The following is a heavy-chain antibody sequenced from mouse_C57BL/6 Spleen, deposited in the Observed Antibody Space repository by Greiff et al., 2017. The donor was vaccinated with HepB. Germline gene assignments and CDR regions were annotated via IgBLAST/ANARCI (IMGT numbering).Heavy chain of an antibody. D-gene: IGHD2-4*01. V-gene: IGHV5-4*01. Sequence: EVMLVESGGGLVKPGGSLKLSCAASGFTFSSYAMSWVRQTPEKRLEWVATISDGGSYTYYPDNVKGRFTISRDNAKNNLYLQMRHLTSEDTAMYDCARDQGITTGYAGFAYWGKGTLVTVAA. CDR1: GFTFSSYA. J-gene: IGHJ3*01. CDR3: ARDQGITTGYAGFAY. CDR2: ISDGGSYT.